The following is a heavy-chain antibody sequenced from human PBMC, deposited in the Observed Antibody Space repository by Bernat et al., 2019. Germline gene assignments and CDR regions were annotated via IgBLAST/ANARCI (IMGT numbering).Heavy chain of an antibody. Sequence: EVQLLESGGGLVQPGGSLRLSCAASGFAFSTYAMNWVRQAPGKGLEWVSSISATSDTKHHAASVKGRFVISRDNSRNTLSLQMDSLRAEDTAIYYCARDPRLGSGIDFWGLGTLVTVSS. V-gene: IGHV3-23*01. CDR1: GFAFSTYA. CDR2: ISATSDTK. CDR3: ARDPRLGSGIDF. J-gene: IGHJ4*02. D-gene: IGHD1-26*01.